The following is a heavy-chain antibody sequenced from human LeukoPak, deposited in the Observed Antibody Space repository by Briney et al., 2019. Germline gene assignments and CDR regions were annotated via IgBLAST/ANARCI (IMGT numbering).Heavy chain of an antibody. V-gene: IGHV3-23*01. Sequence: GGSLRLSCAASGFTFSSYAMSWVRQAPGKGLEWVSAISGSGGSTYYADSVKGRFTISRDNSKNTLYLQMNSLRAEDTAVYYCAKDTKDIVMVVKSGEFDYWGQGTLVTVSS. CDR2: ISGSGGST. J-gene: IGHJ4*02. CDR3: AKDTKDIVMVVKSGEFDY. CDR1: GFTFSSYA. D-gene: IGHD2-8*02.